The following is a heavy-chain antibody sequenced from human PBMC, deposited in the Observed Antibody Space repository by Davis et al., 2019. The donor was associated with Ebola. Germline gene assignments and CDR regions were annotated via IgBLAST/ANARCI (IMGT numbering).Heavy chain of an antibody. CDR1: GGSVSSYNW. CDR3: ARVVHRGDYVDY. V-gene: IGHV4-4*02. J-gene: IGHJ4*02. Sequence: GSLRLSCAVSGGSVSSYNWWSWVRQPPGKGLEWIGEIYQSGSTNYNPSLKSRATISVDKSKNQFSLKLTSVTAADTAVYYCARVVHRGDYVDYWGRGTSVTVSS. D-gene: IGHD1-14*01. CDR2: IYQSGST.